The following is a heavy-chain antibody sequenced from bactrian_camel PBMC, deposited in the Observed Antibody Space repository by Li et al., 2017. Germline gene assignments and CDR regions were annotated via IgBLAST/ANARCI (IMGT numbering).Heavy chain of an antibody. CDR1: GGVYRTYC. CDR2: ICSGGGSP. CDR3: AAFPAARTYGGPQRCADFGY. Sequence: VQLVESGGGLVQPGGSLRLSCVNSGGVYRTYCMGWFRQAPGKERTGVARICSGGGSPMHADSVKSRFAISRDNAKNTLYLQMNSLKPEDTAMYYCAAFPAARTYGGPQRCADFGYWGQGTQVTVS. D-gene: IGHD6*01. V-gene: IGHV3S1*01. J-gene: IGHJ6*01.